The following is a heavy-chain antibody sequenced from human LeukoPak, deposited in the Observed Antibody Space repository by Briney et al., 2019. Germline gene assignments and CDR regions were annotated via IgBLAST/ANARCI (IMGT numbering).Heavy chain of an antibody. V-gene: IGHV3-30-3*01. J-gene: IGHJ6*02. Sequence: GGSLRLSCAASGFFFSSYAMHWVRQAPGKGLEWVAAISYDGINDYYTDSVKGRFTISRDNSKNTLYLQMNSLRAEDTAVYYCAKVNPPPMVRPHDYGMDVWGQGTTVTVSS. CDR1: GFFFSSYA. CDR3: AKVNPPPMVRPHDYGMDV. D-gene: IGHD3-10*01. CDR2: ISYDGIND.